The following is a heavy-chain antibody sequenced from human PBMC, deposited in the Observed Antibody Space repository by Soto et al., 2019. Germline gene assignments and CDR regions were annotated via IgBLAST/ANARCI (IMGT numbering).Heavy chain of an antibody. CDR1: DDSIRTLYY. D-gene: IGHD1-20*01. CDR2: IHHSGGT. Sequence: SETLSLTCTVLDDSIRTLYYWSCIRQTPGKGREWIGHIHHSGGTSYNPSLKSLVAISVDTSKNQFSLKLSSVTAADTAVYFCARRVLTAAQISSDNWFDPWGKGTLVTVSS. V-gene: IGHV4-59*01. CDR3: ARRVLTAAQISSDNWFDP. J-gene: IGHJ5*02.